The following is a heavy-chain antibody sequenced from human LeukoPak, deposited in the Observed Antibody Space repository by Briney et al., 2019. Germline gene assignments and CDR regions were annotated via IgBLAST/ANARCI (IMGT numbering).Heavy chain of an antibody. CDR1: GFTFSSYS. CDR2: ISSSSSYI. J-gene: IGHJ5*02. CDR3: ARDRMAIAARPEGYWFDP. Sequence: GGSLRLSCAASGFTFSSYSMNWVRQAPGKGLEWVSSISSSSSYIYYADSVKGRFTISRDIAKNSLYLQMNSLRAEDTAVYYCARDRMAIAARPEGYWFDPWGQGTLVTVSS. V-gene: IGHV3-21*01. D-gene: IGHD6-6*01.